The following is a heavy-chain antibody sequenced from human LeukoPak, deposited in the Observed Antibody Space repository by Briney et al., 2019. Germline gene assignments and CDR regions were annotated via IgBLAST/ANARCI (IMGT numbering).Heavy chain of an antibody. CDR3: ARGNYYYYYMDV. CDR2: IYYSGST. CDR1: GGSISSYY. J-gene: IGHJ6*03. V-gene: IGHV4-59*12. Sequence: SETLSLTCTVSGGSISSYYWSWIRQPPGKGLEWIGYIYYSGSTNYNPSLKSRVTISVDTSKNQFSLKLSSVTAADTAVYYCARGNYYYYYMDVWGKGTTVTVSS.